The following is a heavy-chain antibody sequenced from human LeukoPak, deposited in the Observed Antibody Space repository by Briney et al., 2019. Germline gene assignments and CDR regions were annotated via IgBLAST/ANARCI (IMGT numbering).Heavy chain of an antibody. CDR1: GFTFSSYA. J-gene: IGHJ4*02. CDR2: ISYDGSNK. V-gene: IGHV3-30*04. Sequence: PGGSLRLSCAASGFTFSSYAMHWARQAPGKGLEWVAVISYDGSNKYYADSVKGRFTISRDNSKNTLYLQMNSLRAEDTAVYYCARTGCSSTSCYKYYFDYWGQGTLVTVSS. CDR3: ARTGCSSTSCYKYYFDY. D-gene: IGHD2-2*02.